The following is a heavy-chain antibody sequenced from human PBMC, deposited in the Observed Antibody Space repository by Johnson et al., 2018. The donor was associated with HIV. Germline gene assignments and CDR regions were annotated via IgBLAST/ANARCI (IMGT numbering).Heavy chain of an antibody. D-gene: IGHD3-16*01. CDR3: ASLGLDLLVKAPLSVVFDAFDI. CDR2: ISYDGSNK. CDR1: GFTFSSYA. J-gene: IGHJ3*02. V-gene: IGHV3-30-3*01. Sequence: HVQLVESGGGVVQPGRSLRLSCAASGFTFSSYAMHWVRQAPGKGLEWVAVISYDGSNKYYADSVKGRFTISRDNSKNTLYLQMNSLGAEDTAVYYCASLGLDLLVKAPLSVVFDAFDIWGQGTMVTVSS.